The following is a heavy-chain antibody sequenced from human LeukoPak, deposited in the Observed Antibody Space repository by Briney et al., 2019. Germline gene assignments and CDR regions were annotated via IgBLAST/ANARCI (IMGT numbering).Heavy chain of an antibody. CDR2: ISSSNSYI. D-gene: IGHD6-19*01. CDR3: ARDQGLLVVAGRFGY. V-gene: IGHV3-21*01. Sequence: GGSLRLSCAASGFTFSSYSMDWVRQAPGKGLEWVSSISSSNSYIYNADSVKGRFTISRDNAKDSLYLQMNSLRAEDTAVYYCARDQGLLVVAGRFGYWGQGTLVTVSS. CDR1: GFTFSSYS. J-gene: IGHJ4*02.